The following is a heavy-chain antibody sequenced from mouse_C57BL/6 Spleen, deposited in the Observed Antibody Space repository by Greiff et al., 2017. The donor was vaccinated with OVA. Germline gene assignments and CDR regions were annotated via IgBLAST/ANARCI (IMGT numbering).Heavy chain of an antibody. V-gene: IGHV1-50*01. D-gene: IGHD1-1*01. CDR1: GYTFTSYW. CDR3: AGYFYCYGGSPPYFDD. Sequence: QVQLQQPGAELVKPGASVKLSCKASGYTFTSYWMQWVKQRPGQGLEWIGEIDPSDSYTNYNQKFKGKATLTVDTSSSTAYMQLSSLTPEDSAVYYYAGYFYCYGGSPPYFDDWGQGTTLTVST. J-gene: IGHJ2*01. CDR2: IDPSDSYT.